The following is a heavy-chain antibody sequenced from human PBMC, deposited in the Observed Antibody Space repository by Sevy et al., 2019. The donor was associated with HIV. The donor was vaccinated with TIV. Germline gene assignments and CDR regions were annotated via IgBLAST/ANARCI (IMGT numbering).Heavy chain of an antibody. CDR2: INYDGRNT. CDR3: ARDPAGNLDFDY. D-gene: IGHD3-10*01. Sequence: GGSLRLSCAASGFTFSDHWMHWVRQAPGEGLVWVSRINYDGRNTIYADSVKGRFTISRDNAKNTVYLQMNSLRVEDTAVYYCARDPAGNLDFDYWGQGTLVTVSS. CDR1: GFTFSDHW. J-gene: IGHJ4*02. V-gene: IGHV3-74*01.